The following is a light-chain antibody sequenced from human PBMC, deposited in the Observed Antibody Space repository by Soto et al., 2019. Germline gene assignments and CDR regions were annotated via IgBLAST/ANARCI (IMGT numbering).Light chain of an antibody. CDR3: QHYNTWPWT. CDR1: QSVNSN. Sequence: EIVMTQSQATLSLSPGERSTLSCWASQSVNSNFAWYQQKLGQAPRVLIYGASTRATGIPARFSGSGSETEFILTISSLQSEDSATYYCQHYNTWPWTFGQGTKVDIK. J-gene: IGKJ1*01. CDR2: GAS. V-gene: IGKV3-15*01.